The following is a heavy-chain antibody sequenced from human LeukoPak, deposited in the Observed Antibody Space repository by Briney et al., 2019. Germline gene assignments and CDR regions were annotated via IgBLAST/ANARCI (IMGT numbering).Heavy chain of an antibody. CDR1: GYRFTSYW. D-gene: IGHD3-22*01. CDR2: IYPGDSDT. CDR3: ARTSTYYYDSSGTGGNYYFDY. V-gene: IGHV5-51*01. J-gene: IGHJ4*02. Sequence: GESLKISFKGSGYRFTSYWIGWVRPLPGKGLAWMGIIYPGDSDTSYSPSFQGQVTISADKSISTAYLQWSSLKASDTAMYYCARTSTYYYDSSGTGGNYYFDYWGQGTLVTVSS.